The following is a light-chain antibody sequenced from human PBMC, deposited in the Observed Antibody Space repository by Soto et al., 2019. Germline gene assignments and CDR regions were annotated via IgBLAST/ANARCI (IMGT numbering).Light chain of an antibody. CDR3: QQYTNWPPIT. CDR2: AAS. V-gene: IGKV1-8*01. Sequence: PCKFSESTGDRVTITCRASQGISSYLAWYQQKPGKAPKLLIYAASTLQSGVPSRFSGSGSGTDFTLTISSLQPEDFALYYCQQYTNWPPITSGQRTRLDIK. CDR1: QGISSY. J-gene: IGKJ5*01.